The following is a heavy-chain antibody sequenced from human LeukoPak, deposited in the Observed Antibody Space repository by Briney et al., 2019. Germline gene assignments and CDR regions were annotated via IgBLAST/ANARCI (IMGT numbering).Heavy chain of an antibody. J-gene: IGHJ3*02. CDR1: GFTFSTYW. CDR3: ARAYSSSWPDASAI. D-gene: IGHD6-13*01. CDR2: INDDGSST. Sequence: PGGSLRLSCAASGFTFSTYWMHWVRQAPGKGLVWVSRINDDGSSTTYADSVKGRFTISRDNAKNTLYLQMNSLRAADTAVYYRARAYSSSWPDASAIWGQGTMVIVSS. V-gene: IGHV3-74*01.